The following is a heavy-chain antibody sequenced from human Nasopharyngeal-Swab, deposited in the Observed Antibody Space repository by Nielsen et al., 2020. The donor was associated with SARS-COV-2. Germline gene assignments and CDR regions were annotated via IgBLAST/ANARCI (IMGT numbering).Heavy chain of an antibody. Sequence: GESLKISCAASGFTFSSYGMHWVRQAPGKGLEWVAVIWYDGSNKYYADSVKGRFTISRDNSKNTLYLQMNSLRAEDTAVYYCARENLSDYFDYWGQGTLVTVSS. D-gene: IGHD5/OR15-5a*01. CDR1: GFTFSSYG. J-gene: IGHJ4*02. V-gene: IGHV3-33*01. CDR3: ARENLSDYFDY. CDR2: IWYDGSNK.